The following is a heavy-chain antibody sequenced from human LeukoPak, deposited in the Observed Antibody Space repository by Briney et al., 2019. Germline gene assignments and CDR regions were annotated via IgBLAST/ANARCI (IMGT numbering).Heavy chain of an antibody. V-gene: IGHV1-18*01. J-gene: IGHJ6*03. CDR1: GYTFTSYG. D-gene: IGHD6-13*01. CDR3: ARDPVVRAYGSSWYPTVMGYYYHYYYMDV. CDR2: ISAYNGNT. Sequence: VASVKLSCKASGYTFTSYGISWARQAPGQGLEWMGWISAYNGNTNYAQKLQGRVTMTTDTSTSTAYMELRSLRSDDTAVYYCARDPVVRAYGSSWYPTVMGYYYHYYYMDVWGKGTTVTVSS.